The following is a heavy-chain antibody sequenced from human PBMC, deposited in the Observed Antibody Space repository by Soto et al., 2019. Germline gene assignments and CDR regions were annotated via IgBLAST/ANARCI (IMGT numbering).Heavy chain of an antibody. CDR1: GFTFSDSG. D-gene: IGHD1-1*01. V-gene: IGHV3-73*02. J-gene: IGHJ4*02. Sequence: EVQLVESGGGLVQPGGSLKLSCAASGFTFSDSGMHWVRQASGKGLEWVGRMRSKANGYATAYAASVKGRFTVSRDDSKNTVYLQMNSLKIEDTAVYYCTRSTGTGTDYWGQGNLVTVSS. CDR2: MRSKANGYAT. CDR3: TRSTGTGTDY.